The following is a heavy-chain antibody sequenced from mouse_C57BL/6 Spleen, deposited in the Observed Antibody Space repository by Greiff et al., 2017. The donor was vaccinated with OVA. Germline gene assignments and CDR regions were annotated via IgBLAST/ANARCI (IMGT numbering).Heavy chain of an antibody. J-gene: IGHJ3*01. CDR2: INPSSGYT. D-gene: IGHD1-1*01. CDR3: ARGYYGSSGFAY. V-gene: IGHV1-4*01. Sequence: VQLVESGAELARPGASVKMSCKASGYTFTSYTMHWVKQRPGQGLEWIGYINPSSGYTKYNQKFKDKATLTAYKSSSTAYMHLSSLTSEDSAVYYCARGYYGSSGFAYWGQGTLVTVSA. CDR1: GYTFTSYT.